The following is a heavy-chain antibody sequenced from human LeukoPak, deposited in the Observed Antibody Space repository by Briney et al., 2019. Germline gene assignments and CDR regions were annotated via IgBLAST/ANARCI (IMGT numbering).Heavy chain of an antibody. CDR1: GYTFTSYA. CDR3: ARRYPILLWFGESQSRWFDP. Sequence: ASVKVSCKASGYTFTSYATNWVRQAPGQGLEWMGWINTNTGNPTYAQGFTGWFVFSLDTSVSTAYLQISSLKAEDTAVYYCARRYPILLWFGESQSRWFDPWGQGTLVTVSS. D-gene: IGHD3-10*01. CDR2: INTNTGNP. V-gene: IGHV7-4-1*02. J-gene: IGHJ5*02.